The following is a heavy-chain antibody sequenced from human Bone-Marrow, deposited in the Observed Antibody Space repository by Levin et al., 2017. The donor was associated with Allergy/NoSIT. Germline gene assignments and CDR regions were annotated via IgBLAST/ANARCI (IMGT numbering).Heavy chain of an antibody. CDR2: IYYSGST. CDR3: ARRNHYYYYMDV. V-gene: IGHV4-39*01. CDR1: GGSISSSSYY. Sequence: SETLSLTCTVSGGSISSSSYYWGWIRQPPGKGLEWIGSIYYSGSTYYNPSLKSRVTISVDTSKNQFSLKLSSVTATDTAVYYCARRNHYYYYMDVWGKGTTVTVSS. J-gene: IGHJ6*03.